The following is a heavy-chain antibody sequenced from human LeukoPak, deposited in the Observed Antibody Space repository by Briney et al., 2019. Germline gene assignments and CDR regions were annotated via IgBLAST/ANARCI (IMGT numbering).Heavy chain of an antibody. J-gene: IGHJ3*02. CDR2: IIPIFGTA. CDR1: GGTFSSYA. D-gene: IGHD4-23*01. V-gene: IGHV1-69*05. CDR3: ARGGATTVGAFDI. Sequence: ASVKVSCKASGGTFSSYAISWVRQAPGQGLEWMGRIIPIFGTANYAQNFQGRVTITTDESTSTAYMELSSLRSEDTAVYYCARGGATTVGAFDIWGQGTMVTVSS.